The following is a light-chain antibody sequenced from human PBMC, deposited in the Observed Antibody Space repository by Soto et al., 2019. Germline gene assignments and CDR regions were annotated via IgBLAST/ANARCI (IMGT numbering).Light chain of an antibody. Sequence: DIELTQSPSTLSASPEDRATLTCRASQSVSSYLDWYQQKPGKSPRLLIDGASSRASGIPDRFSGSGSGTDFTLTISRLEPEDFAVYYCQKYVGLPPTFGQGTKVDIK. CDR1: QSVSSY. J-gene: IGKJ1*01. CDR2: GAS. V-gene: IGKV3-20*01. CDR3: QKYVGLPPT.